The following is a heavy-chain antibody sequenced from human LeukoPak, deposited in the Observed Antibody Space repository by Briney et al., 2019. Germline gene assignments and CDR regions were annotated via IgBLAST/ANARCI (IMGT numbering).Heavy chain of an antibody. CDR1: GFSFSSYD. CDR2: ITTSGDT. V-gene: IGHV3-13*01. Sequence: GGSLRLSRATSGFSFSSYDIHWLRQAAGRGLEWVSSITTSGDTNYAASVRGRFTISRENAKNSLFLQMNSLRPQDTAIYFCAIFVHYYDTTGYRKEGWDFWGTGTTVAVSP. J-gene: IGHJ6*04. CDR3: AIFVHYYDTTGYRKEGWDF. D-gene: IGHD3-22*01.